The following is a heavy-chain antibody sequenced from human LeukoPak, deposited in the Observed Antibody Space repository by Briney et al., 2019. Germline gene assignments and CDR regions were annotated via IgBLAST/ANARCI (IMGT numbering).Heavy chain of an antibody. CDR3: ARARVPGELNY. CDR1: GFTFSSCE. Sequence: GGSLRLSCAASGFTFSSCEMNWVRQASGKGLEWLSYISNSGSSKYYADSVRGRFTISRDNAKNSLYLQMNSLRAEDTAVYYCARARVPGELNYWGQGTLVTVSS. CDR2: ISNSGSSK. V-gene: IGHV3-48*03. J-gene: IGHJ4*02. D-gene: IGHD3-10*01.